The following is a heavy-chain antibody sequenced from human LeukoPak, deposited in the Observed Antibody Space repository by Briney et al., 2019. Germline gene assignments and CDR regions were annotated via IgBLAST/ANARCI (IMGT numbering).Heavy chain of an antibody. CDR3: ARGVGVTGKMAHGY. CDR2: INPNSGGT. CDR1: GYTLTGYY. J-gene: IGHJ4*02. D-gene: IGHD1-20*01. V-gene: IGHV1-2*02. Sequence: ASVKVSCKASGYTLTGYYMHWVRQAPGQGLEWMGWINPNSGGTNYAQKFQGRVTMTRDTSISTAYMELSRLRSDDTAVYYCARGVGVTGKMAHGYWGQGTLVTVSS.